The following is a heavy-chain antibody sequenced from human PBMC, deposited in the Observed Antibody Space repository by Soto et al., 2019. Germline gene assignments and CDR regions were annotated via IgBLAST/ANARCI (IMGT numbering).Heavy chain of an antibody. CDR3: ANDYGDYKSYYGMDV. J-gene: IGHJ6*02. Sequence: QLQLQESGPGLVKPSETLSHTCTVSGASVTSSTYYWGWIRQAPGKGLEWIGSIYYSGSTYYNPSLRSRVTISVDTSKNHVSLKLTSVTAADTAVYYCANDYGDYKSYYGMDVWGQGTTVTVSS. CDR2: IYYSGST. V-gene: IGHV4-39*01. CDR1: GASVTSSTYY. D-gene: IGHD4-17*01.